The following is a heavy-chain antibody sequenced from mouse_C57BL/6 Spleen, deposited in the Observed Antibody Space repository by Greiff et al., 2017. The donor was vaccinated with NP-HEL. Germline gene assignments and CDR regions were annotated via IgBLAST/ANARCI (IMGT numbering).Heavy chain of an antibody. V-gene: IGHV1-61*01. CDR2: IYPSDSET. Sequence: QVQLKQPGAELVRPGSSVKLSCKASGYTFTSYWMDWVKQRPGQGLEWIGNIYPSDSETHYNQKFKDKATLTVDKSSSTAYMQLSSLTSEDSAVYYCARKNSHWYFDVWGTGTTVTVSS. J-gene: IGHJ1*03. CDR3: ARKNSHWYFDV. CDR1: GYTFTSYW.